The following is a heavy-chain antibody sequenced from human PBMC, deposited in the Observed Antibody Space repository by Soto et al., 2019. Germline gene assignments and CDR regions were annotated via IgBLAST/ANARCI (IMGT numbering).Heavy chain of an antibody. D-gene: IGHD3-3*01. J-gene: IGHJ4*02. CDR2: ISGSGGST. Sequence: GGSLRLSCAASGFTFSSYAMSCVRQAPGKGLEWVSAISGSGGSTYYADSVKGRFTISRDNSKNTLYLQMNSLSTEDTAVYYCAKRGVHYDFWSGYGYWGQGTLVTVSS. CDR1: GFTFSSYA. CDR3: AKRGVHYDFWSGYGY. V-gene: IGHV3-23*01.